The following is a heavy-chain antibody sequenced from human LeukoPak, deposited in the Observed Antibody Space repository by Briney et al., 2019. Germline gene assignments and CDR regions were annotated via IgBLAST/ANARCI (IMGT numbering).Heavy chain of an antibody. D-gene: IGHD1-26*01. Sequence: GGSLRLSCAASGFTFSSYAMSWVRQAPGKGLKWVSTINDNGAGTYYADSVKGRFTISGDNSKNTLYLQMNSLRAEDTAVYYCAKDQSIVGATGGGYWGQGTLVTVSS. J-gene: IGHJ4*02. CDR2: INDNGAGT. V-gene: IGHV3-23*01. CDR3: AKDQSIVGATGGGY. CDR1: GFTFSSYA.